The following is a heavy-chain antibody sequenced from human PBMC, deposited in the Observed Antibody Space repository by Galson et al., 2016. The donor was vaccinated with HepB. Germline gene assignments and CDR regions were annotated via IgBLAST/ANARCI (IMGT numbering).Heavy chain of an antibody. J-gene: IGHJ4*02. CDR1: GGTFNNFA. D-gene: IGHD3-10*01. Sequence: SVKVSCKASGGTFNNFAITWVRQTPGQGLEWMGGIIPLFATANYAQRFQGRVTITADESTSTAYMELSSLRSADTAVYYCVTQITMTQGAIIYPKSIDYWGQGTLVTVSS. CDR3: VTQITMTQGAIIYPKSIDY. CDR2: IIPLFATA. V-gene: IGHV1-69*13.